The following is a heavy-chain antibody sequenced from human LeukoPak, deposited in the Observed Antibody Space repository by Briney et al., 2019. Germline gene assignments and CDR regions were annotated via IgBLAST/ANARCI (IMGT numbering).Heavy chain of an antibody. Sequence: ASVKVSCKASGYTFTSYDINWVRQAPGQGLEWMGWINPNSGGTNYAQKFQGRVTMTRDTSISTAYMELSRLRSDDTAVYYCARDAGTEYCSSTSCPRDYYYYYMDVWGKGTTVTISS. D-gene: IGHD2-2*01. CDR1: GYTFTSYD. J-gene: IGHJ6*03. CDR3: ARDAGTEYCSSTSCPRDYYYYYMDV. CDR2: INPNSGGT. V-gene: IGHV1-2*02.